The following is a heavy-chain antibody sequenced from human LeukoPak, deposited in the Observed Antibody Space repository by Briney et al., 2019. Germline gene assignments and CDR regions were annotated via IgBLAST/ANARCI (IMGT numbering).Heavy chain of an antibody. Sequence: SETLSLTCTVSGYSISSGYYWVWIRQPPGKGLEWIGSIYRSGSTNYNPSLKSRVTISVDTSKNQFSLKVNSVTAADTAVYYCARDMDTGPDLFDYWGQGTLVTVSS. V-gene: IGHV4-38-2*02. CDR3: ARDMDTGPDLFDY. J-gene: IGHJ4*02. CDR2: IYRSGST. D-gene: IGHD5-18*01. CDR1: GYSISSGYY.